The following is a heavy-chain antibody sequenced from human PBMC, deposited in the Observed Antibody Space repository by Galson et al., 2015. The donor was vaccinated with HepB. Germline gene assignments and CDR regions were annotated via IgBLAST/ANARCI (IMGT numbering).Heavy chain of an antibody. J-gene: IGHJ6*03. V-gene: IGHV3-9*01. CDR3: AKAFGMVYYHSYMDV. CDR1: GFTFDDYA. Sequence: SLRLSCAASGFTFDDYAMHWVRQAPGKGLEWVSGISWNSGSIGYADSVKGRFTISRDNAKNSLYLQMNSLRAEDTALYSCAKAFGMVYYHSYMDVWGKGTTVTVSS. D-gene: IGHD2-8*01. CDR2: ISWNSGSI.